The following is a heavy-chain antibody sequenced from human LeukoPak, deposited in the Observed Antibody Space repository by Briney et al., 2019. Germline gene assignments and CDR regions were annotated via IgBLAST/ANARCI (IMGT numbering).Heavy chain of an antibody. Sequence: SETLSLTCTVSGGSISSYYWSWIRQPAGKGLEWIGRIYTSGITNYNPSLKSRVIISVDTSKNQFSLKLSSVTAADTAVYYCARDFFSSGYYSSLGYWGQGTLVTVSS. CDR1: GGSISSYY. J-gene: IGHJ4*02. CDR2: IYTSGIT. D-gene: IGHD3-22*01. V-gene: IGHV4-4*07. CDR3: ARDFFSSGYYSSLGY.